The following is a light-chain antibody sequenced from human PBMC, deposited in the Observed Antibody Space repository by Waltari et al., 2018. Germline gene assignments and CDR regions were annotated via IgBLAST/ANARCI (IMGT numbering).Light chain of an antibody. CDR2: EVT. V-gene: IGLV2-23*02. Sequence: QSALTQPASVSGSPGQSITISCTGTSSDIGSYYLVSWYQHHPGKAPKLVISEVTKRPSGVSNRFSGSRSGNTASLTISGLQAEDEADYYCCSYAGSSTLIFGGGTKVTVL. J-gene: IGLJ2*01. CDR1: SSDIGSYYL. CDR3: CSYAGSSTLI.